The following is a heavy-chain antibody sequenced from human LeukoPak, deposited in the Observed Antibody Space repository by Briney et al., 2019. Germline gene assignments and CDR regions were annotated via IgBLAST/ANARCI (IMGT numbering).Heavy chain of an antibody. J-gene: IGHJ4*02. CDR2: MNPNSGNT. CDR3: ARGDYYDSSGYYYYFDY. D-gene: IGHD3-22*01. V-gene: IGHV1-8*01. Sequence: GASVKVSCKASGYTFTSYDINWVRQATGQGLEWMGWMNPNSGNTGYAQKFQGRVSMTRNTSISTAYMEMSSLRSEDTAVYYCARGDYYDSSGYYYYFDYWGQGTLVTVSS. CDR1: GYTFTSYD.